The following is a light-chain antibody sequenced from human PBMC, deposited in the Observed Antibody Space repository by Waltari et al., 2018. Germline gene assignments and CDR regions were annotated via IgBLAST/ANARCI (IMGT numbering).Light chain of an antibody. Sequence: DVVVTQSPLSLPVTLGQPASISCRSSQSLVYSDGNTYLYWFHQRQGQSPRRLIYKVSNRDSGVPDRFSGSGSGTDFTLKISRVEAEDVGVYYCMQGSYWPFTFGPGTKVDIK. CDR2: KVS. CDR1: QSLVYSDGNTY. V-gene: IGKV2-30*01. CDR3: MQGSYWPFT. J-gene: IGKJ3*01.